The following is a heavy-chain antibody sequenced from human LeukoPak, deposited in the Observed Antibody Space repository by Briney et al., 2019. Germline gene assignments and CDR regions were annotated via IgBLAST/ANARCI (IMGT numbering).Heavy chain of an antibody. CDR2: ISSSSTTI. CDR3: ARAAGSD. CDR1: RFTLSNYG. Sequence: GGSLRLSCAASRFTLSNYGMNWVRQAPGKGLEWVSYISSSSTTIYYADSVKGRFTISRDNAKNSLYLQINSLRAEDTAVYYCARAAGSDWGQGTLVTVSS. V-gene: IGHV3-48*01. D-gene: IGHD3-10*01. J-gene: IGHJ4*02.